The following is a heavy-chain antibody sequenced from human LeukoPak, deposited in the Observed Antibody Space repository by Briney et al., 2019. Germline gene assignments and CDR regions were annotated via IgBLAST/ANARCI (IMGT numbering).Heavy chain of an antibody. CDR2: IYPGGNT. CDR3: AREGTGFAEFDY. J-gene: IGHJ4*02. CDR1: GDSLSSFY. D-gene: IGHD3-10*01. Sequence: SETLSLTCTVSGDSLSSFYWSWIRQPAGKGLEWIGRIYPGGNTDYNPSLKSRVTVSVDAAKNQFSLRLTSVTAADTAVYFCAREGTGFAEFDYWGRGILVTVSS. V-gene: IGHV4-4*07.